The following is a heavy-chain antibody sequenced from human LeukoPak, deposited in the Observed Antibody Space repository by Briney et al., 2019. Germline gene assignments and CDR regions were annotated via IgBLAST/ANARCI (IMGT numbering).Heavy chain of an antibody. J-gene: IGHJ4*02. V-gene: IGHV3-33*06. CDR3: AKGDGYNYGYFDY. Sequence: GGSLRLSCAASGFTFSSYGMHWVRQAPGKGLEWVAVIWYDGSNKYYADSVKGRFTISRGNSKNTLYLQMNSLRAEDTAVYYCAKGDGYNYGYFDYWGQGTLVTVSS. D-gene: IGHD5-18*01. CDR1: GFTFSSYG. CDR2: IWYDGSNK.